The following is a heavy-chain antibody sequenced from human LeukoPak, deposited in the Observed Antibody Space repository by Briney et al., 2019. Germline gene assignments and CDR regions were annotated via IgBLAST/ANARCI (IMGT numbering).Heavy chain of an antibody. D-gene: IGHD6-13*01. J-gene: IGHJ4*02. V-gene: IGHV1-3*01. CDR3: ARGYGGDRLKEQLALFDY. Sequence: ASVKVSCKASGYTFTSYAMHWVRQAPGQRLEWMGWINAGNGNTKYSQKFQGRVTITRDTSASTAYMELSSLRSEDTAVYYCARGYGGDRLKEQLALFDYWGQGTLVTVSS. CDR2: INAGNGNT. CDR1: GYTFTSYA.